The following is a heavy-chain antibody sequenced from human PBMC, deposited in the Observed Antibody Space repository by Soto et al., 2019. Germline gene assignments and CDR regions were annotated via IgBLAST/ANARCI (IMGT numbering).Heavy chain of an antibody. J-gene: IGHJ4*02. V-gene: IGHV3-30*18. CDR1: GFTFNIYG. Sequence: GGSLRLSCAASGFTFNIYGMHWVRQAPDKGLEWVALISYDGSNQYYADSVKGRFTISRDNSKNTLFLQMNSLRADDTAVYYCAKDQASGQGSFDSRGQGTLVTVSS. CDR3: AKDQASGQGSFDS. CDR2: ISYDGSNQ.